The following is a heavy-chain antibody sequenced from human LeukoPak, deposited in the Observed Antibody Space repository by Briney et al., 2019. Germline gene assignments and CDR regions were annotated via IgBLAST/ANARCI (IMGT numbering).Heavy chain of an antibody. J-gene: IGHJ4*02. CDR2: IGPRTGET. V-gene: IGHV1-18*01. CDR1: GYTFTSFG. Sequence: ASVKVSCKASGYTFTSFGLSWVRQAPGLGPEWVGWIGPRTGETNYAQHHQGRVTITTDTSTSTAFMELRSLRSDDTAVYYCARKGPPYFDYWGQGTLVTVSS. CDR3: ARKGPPYFDY.